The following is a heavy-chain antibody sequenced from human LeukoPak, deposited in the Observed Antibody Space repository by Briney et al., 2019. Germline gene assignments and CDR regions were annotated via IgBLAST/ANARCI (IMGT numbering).Heavy chain of an antibody. V-gene: IGHV3-53*01. J-gene: IGHJ5*02. CDR2: IYSGGST. CDR1: GFTVSSNY. CDR3: ARDRSFREVREALGWFDP. D-gene: IGHD3-10*01. Sequence: GGSLRLSCAASGFTVSSNYMSWVRQAPGKGLEWVSVIYSGGSTYYADSVKGQFTISRDNSKNTLYLQMNSLRAEDTAVYYCARDRSFREVREALGWFDPWGQGTLVTVSS.